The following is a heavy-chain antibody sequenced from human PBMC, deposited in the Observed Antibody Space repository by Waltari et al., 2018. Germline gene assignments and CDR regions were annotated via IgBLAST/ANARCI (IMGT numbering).Heavy chain of an antibody. D-gene: IGHD3-22*01. J-gene: IGHJ3*02. CDR3: ARLPRVSVIIGAFDI. CDR1: GDSIRSHF. V-gene: IGHV4-59*11. Sequence: VQLQESGPGLVKPSETLSLRCNVSGDSIRSHFWSWIRQAPGKGLEWIGHMYFSGTKDYNPSLKSRVAISIDTSKNHFSLNLRSVTAADTAIYYCARLPRVSVIIGAFDIWGQGTQVTVSS. CDR2: MYFSGTK.